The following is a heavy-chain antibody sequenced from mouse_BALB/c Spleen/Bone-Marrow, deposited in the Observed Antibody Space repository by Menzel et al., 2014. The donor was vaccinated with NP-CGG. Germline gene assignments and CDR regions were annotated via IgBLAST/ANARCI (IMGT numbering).Heavy chain of an antibody. CDR2: INPYNGDT. V-gene: IGHV1-20*02. CDR3: ARSGYYGSSYFDY. Sequence: EVKLMESGPELVKPGASVKISCKASGYSFTGYFMNWVMQSHGKSLEWIGRINPYNGDTFYNQKFKGKATLTVDKSSSTAHMELRILASEDSAVYYCARSGYYGSSYFDYWGQGTTLTVSS. D-gene: IGHD1-1*01. J-gene: IGHJ2*01. CDR1: GYSFTGYF.